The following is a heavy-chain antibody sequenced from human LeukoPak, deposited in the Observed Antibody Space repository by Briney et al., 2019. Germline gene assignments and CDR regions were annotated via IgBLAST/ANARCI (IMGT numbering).Heavy chain of an antibody. D-gene: IGHD3-22*01. J-gene: IGHJ4*02. CDR1: GFTFSSYD. V-gene: IGHV3-23*01. Sequence: TGGSLRLSCAASGFTFSSYDMSWVLQPPRKGLEWVSTMSGSGVTTSFADSVKGRFTISRDNSKNTVYLQMNSLRSEDTAVYYCAKAMYYHDASGDPRRLFDYWGQGTLVTVSS. CDR2: MSGSGVTT. CDR3: AKAMYYHDASGDPRRLFDY.